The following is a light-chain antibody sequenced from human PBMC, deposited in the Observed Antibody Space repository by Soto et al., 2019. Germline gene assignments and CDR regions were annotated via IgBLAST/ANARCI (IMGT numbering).Light chain of an antibody. CDR1: QSISSW. Sequence: DIQMTQSPSTLSGSVGDRVTITCRASQSISSWLAWYQQKPGKAPKLLIYHASTLESGVPSRFSGSGSGTEFTLTISSLQPEDFATYYCLQDFNYPLTFGGGTKVDIK. J-gene: IGKJ4*01. CDR3: LQDFNYPLT. V-gene: IGKV1-5*01. CDR2: HAS.